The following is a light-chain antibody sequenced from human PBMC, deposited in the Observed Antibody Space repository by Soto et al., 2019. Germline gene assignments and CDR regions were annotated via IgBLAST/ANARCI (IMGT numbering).Light chain of an antibody. Sequence: QSALTQPASVSGSPGQSIDISCTGTSSDIGGYDYVSWYQQHPGKAPKLMIYVVSNRPSGVSDRFSGSKSGNTASLTISGIQAEDEADYYCSSYTSNSPVVFSGGTKLTVL. CDR2: VVS. CDR1: SSDIGGYDY. J-gene: IGLJ2*01. V-gene: IGLV2-14*01. CDR3: SSYTSNSPVV.